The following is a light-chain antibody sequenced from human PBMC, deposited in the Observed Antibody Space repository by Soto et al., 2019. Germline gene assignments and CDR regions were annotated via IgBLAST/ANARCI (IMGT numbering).Light chain of an antibody. CDR2: EDD. V-gene: IGLV6-57*04. J-gene: IGLJ2*01. CDR1: SGGIASNY. Sequence: NFMLTQPHSVSESPGKTVTISCTRSSGGIASNYVQWYQQRPGSAPTTLIYEDDQRPSGVPDRFSGSIDRSSNSASLTISGLKTDYEADYYCQSYDSSNPVVFGGGTKVTVL. CDR3: QSYDSSNPVV.